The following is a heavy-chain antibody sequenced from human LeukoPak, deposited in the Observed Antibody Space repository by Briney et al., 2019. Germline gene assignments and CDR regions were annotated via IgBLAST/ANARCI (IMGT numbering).Heavy chain of an antibody. J-gene: IGHJ4*02. CDR2: IKQDGSEK. Sequence: GGSLRLSCAASGFTFSSYAMHWVRQAPGKGLEWVANIKQDGSEKYYVDSVKGRFTISRDNAKNSLYLQMNSLRAEDTAVYYCARDEYSYGIDYWGQGTLVTVSS. CDR1: GFTFSSYA. D-gene: IGHD5-18*01. CDR3: ARDEYSYGIDY. V-gene: IGHV3-7*01.